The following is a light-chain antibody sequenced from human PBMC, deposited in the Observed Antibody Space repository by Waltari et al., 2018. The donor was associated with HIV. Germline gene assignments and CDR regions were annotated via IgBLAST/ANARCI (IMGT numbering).Light chain of an antibody. J-gene: IGKJ2*01. CDR3: QQASNFPRT. CDR2: SAS. Sequence: DIQMTQSPSSLSASLGDRVTINCRASQDIGTWLAWYQHKPGKGTKLLIYSASSLQSGVPARFSGSGSGTHFTLTISSLQPEDFATYYCQQASNFPRTFGQGTKLEIK. V-gene: IGKV1-12*01. CDR1: QDIGTW.